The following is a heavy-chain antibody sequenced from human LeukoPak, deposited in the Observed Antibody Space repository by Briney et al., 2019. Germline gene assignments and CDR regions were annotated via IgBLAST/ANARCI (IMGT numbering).Heavy chain of an antibody. CDR2: IYHSGST. CDR1: GGSISSSSYS. CDR3: ARMVGSGVDPTGGAFDI. D-gene: IGHD2-15*01. J-gene: IGHJ3*02. V-gene: IGHV4-30-2*01. Sequence: SETLSLTCTVSGGSISSSSYSWSWIRQPPGKGLEWIGYIYHSGSTYYNPSLKSRVTISVDRSMNQFSLKLSSVTAADTAVYYCARMVGSGVDPTGGAFDIWGQGTMVTVSS.